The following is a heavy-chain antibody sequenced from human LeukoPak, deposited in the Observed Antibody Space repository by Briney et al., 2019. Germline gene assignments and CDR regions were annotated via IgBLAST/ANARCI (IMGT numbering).Heavy chain of an antibody. J-gene: IGHJ6*03. D-gene: IGHD3-3*01. V-gene: IGHV4-34*01. CDR1: GGSFSGYY. Sequence: SETLSLTCAVYGGSFSGYYWSWIRQPPGKGLEWIGEINHSGSTNYNPSLKSRVTISADTSKNQFSLKLSSVTAADTAVYYCARGYYDFWSGPKRDYMDVWGKGITVTVSS. CDR2: INHSGST. CDR3: ARGYYDFWSGPKRDYMDV.